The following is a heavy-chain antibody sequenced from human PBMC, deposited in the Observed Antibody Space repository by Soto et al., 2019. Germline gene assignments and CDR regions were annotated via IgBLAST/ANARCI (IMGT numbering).Heavy chain of an antibody. V-gene: IGHV1-18*01. CDR3: ARDRAAYCGGDCNMDV. CDR1: GYTLTPYG. J-gene: IGHJ6*03. D-gene: IGHD2-21*01. CDR2: ISVYNGKT. Sequence: QVQLVQSGAEVKKPGASVKVSCKASGYTLTPYGISWVRQAPGQGLEWMGWISVYNGKTNYAQNLQGRVTTTTHTTTSTAYMELRSLTSNDTAVYFCARDRAAYCGGDCNMDVWGKGTTVTVS.